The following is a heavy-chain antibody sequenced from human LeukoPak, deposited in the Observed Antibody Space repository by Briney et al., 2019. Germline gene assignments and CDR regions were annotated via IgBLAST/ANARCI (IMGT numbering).Heavy chain of an antibody. Sequence: GSLRLSCAASGFTFSSYTLNWVRQAPGKGLEWVSSISSSSSYIYYADSMKGRFTISRDTAKSSLYLQMNSLRAEDTAVYYCVREGYRYYDYWGQGTLVTVSS. D-gene: IGHD5-18*01. J-gene: IGHJ4*02. CDR3: VREGYRYYDY. CDR1: GFTFSSYT. CDR2: ISSSSSYI. V-gene: IGHV3-21*01.